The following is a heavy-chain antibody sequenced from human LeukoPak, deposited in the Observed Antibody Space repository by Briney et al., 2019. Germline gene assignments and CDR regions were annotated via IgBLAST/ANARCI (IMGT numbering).Heavy chain of an antibody. CDR2: INPSGSST. D-gene: IGHD3-16*02. J-gene: IGHJ5*02. CDR1: GYSFTSHY. V-gene: IGHV1-46*01. Sequence: ASVKVSCKASGYSFTSHYMHWVRQAPGQGLEWMGLINPSGSSTLYAQKFQGRVSMTRDMSTTTDYMELSSLRSEDTAVYYCARDNSVGDIAWWFDPWGQGTLVTVSS. CDR3: ARDNSVGDIAWWFDP.